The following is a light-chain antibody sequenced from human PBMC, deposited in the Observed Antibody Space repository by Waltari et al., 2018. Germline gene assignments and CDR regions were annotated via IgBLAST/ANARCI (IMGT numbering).Light chain of an antibody. J-gene: IGLJ3*02. V-gene: IGLV1-40*01. Sequence: QSGLTQPPSVSGAPGQRVTISCTGSSSNIGAGYDVHWYQRLPGTAPQLLIYVNSNRPSGVPVRVAGSKSGTSASLAITGLQAEDEADYYCQSDDSSLSGSVFGGGTKLTVL. CDR2: VNS. CDR1: SSNIGAGYD. CDR3: QSDDSSLSGSV.